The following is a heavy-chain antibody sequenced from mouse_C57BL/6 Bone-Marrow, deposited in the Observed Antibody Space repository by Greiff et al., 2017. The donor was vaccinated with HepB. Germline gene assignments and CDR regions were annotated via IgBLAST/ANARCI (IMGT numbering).Heavy chain of an antibody. Sequence: EVQLVESGGGLVQPKGSLKLSCAASGFTFNTYAMHWVRQAPGKGLEWVARIRSKSSNYATYYADSVKDRFTISRDDSQSMLYLQMNNLKTEDTAMYYCVRGGRIYYGSSYRGTMDYWGQGTSVTVSS. D-gene: IGHD1-1*01. J-gene: IGHJ4*01. CDR2: IRSKSSNYAT. V-gene: IGHV10-3*01. CDR3: VRGGRIYYGSSYRGTMDY. CDR1: GFTFNTYA.